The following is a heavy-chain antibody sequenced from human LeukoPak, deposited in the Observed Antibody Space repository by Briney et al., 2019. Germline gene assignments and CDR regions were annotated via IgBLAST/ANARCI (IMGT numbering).Heavy chain of an antibody. D-gene: IGHD2-15*01. CDR2: IYYTGRT. V-gene: IGHV4-39*01. J-gene: IGHJ4*02. Sequence: SETLSLTCTVSGGSITSSGHSWGWIRQPPGKGMEWTGTIYYTGRTYYNPSLQSRITISVDTSRNQFSLKLSSVTAADTAVYYCARRINYFDYWGQGILVTVSS. CDR1: GGSITSSGHS. CDR3: ARRINYFDY.